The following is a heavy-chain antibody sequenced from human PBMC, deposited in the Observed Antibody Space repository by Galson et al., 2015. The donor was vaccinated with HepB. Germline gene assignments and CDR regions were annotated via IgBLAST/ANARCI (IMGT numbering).Heavy chain of an antibody. D-gene: IGHD2-2*01. CDR2: IIPILGMP. J-gene: IGHJ6*02. CDR3: ARDIVVIPTANYYYYYGMDV. Sequence: SVKVSCKASGGTFSTYAASWVRQAPGQGLEWMGRIIPILGMPTYAQKFQDRVTFTADKSTSTVYVELSSLRYEDTAVYYCARDIVVIPTANYYYYYGMDVWGQGTTVTVSS. CDR1: GGTFSTYA. V-gene: IGHV1-69*04.